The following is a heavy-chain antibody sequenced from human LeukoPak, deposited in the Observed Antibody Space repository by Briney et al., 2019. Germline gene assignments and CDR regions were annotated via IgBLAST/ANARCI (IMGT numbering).Heavy chain of an antibody. J-gene: IGHJ4*02. CDR1: GFTFSSYT. Sequence: GGSLRLSCAASGFTFSSYTMSWVRQAPGKGLEWVSSIISSSSYIYYADSLKGRFTISRDNAKNSLYLQMSSLRAEDTALYYCAREAGVGFGELDYWGQGTLVTVSS. CDR3: AREAGVGFGELDY. CDR2: IISSSSYI. V-gene: IGHV3-21*01. D-gene: IGHD3-10*01.